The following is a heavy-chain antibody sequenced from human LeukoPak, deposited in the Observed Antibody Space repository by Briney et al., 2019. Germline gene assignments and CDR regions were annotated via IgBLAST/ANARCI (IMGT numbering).Heavy chain of an antibody. Sequence: PSETLSLTCTVSGGSISSYYWSWIRQPPGKGLEWIGYIYHSGSTNYNPSLKSRVTISVDTSKNQFSLKLSSVTAADTAVYYCARGVEYSSSSGLGYWGQGTLVTVSS. CDR2: IYHSGST. J-gene: IGHJ4*02. D-gene: IGHD6-6*01. CDR3: ARGVEYSSSSGLGY. CDR1: GGSISSYY. V-gene: IGHV4-59*01.